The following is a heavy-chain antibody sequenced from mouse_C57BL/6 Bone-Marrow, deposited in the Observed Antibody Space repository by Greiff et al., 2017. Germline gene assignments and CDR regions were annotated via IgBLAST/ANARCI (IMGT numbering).Heavy chain of an antibody. J-gene: IGHJ4*01. CDR3: ATNDGYYAMDY. V-gene: IGHV1-69*01. Sequence: VQLQQSGAELVMPGASVKLSCKASGYTFTSYWMHWVKQRPGQGLEWIGEIDPSDSYTNYNQKFKGKSTLTVDKSSSTAYMQLSSLTSEDSAVYYCATNDGYYAMDYWGQGTSVTVSS. CDR1: GYTFTSYW. CDR2: IDPSDSYT. D-gene: IGHD2-3*01.